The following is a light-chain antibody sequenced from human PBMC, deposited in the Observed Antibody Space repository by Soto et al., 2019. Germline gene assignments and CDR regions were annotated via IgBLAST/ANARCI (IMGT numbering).Light chain of an antibody. CDR2: DTS. CDR1: QSVSRY. J-gene: IGKJ4*01. V-gene: IGKV3-11*01. CDR3: QQRSNWPLT. Sequence: EIVLTQSPATLSLSPGERATLSCRASQSVSRYLAWYPQKPGQAPRLLIYDTSNRATGIPARFSGSGFGTDFTLTLSRLEPEDFAVYYCQQRSNWPLTFGGGTKVEIK.